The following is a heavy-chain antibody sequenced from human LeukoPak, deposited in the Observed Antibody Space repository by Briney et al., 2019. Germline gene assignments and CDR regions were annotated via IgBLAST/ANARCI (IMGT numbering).Heavy chain of an antibody. CDR2: IYSGGST. J-gene: IGHJ6*02. D-gene: IGHD2-15*01. V-gene: IGHV3-66*01. CDR3: ARDLEGYCSGGSCYYYYYGMDV. Sequence: GSLRLSCAASGFTVSSNYMSWVRQAPGKGLEWVSVIYSGGSTYYADSVKGRFTISRDNAKNSLYLQMNSLRAEDTAVYYCARDLEGYCSGGSCYYYYYGMDVWGQGTTVTVSS. CDR1: GFTVSSNY.